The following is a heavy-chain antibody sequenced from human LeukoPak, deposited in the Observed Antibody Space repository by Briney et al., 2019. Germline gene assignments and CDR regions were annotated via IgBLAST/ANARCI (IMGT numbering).Heavy chain of an antibody. CDR3: AKDLGVAYYYDSSGYY. V-gene: IGHV3-30*18. D-gene: IGHD3-22*01. CDR1: GFTFSSYG. J-gene: IGHJ4*02. Sequence: PGRSLRLSCAASGFTFSSYGMHWVRQAPGKGLEWVAVISYDGSNKYYADSVKGRFTISRDNSKNTLYLQVNSLRAEDTAVYYCAKDLGVAYYYDSSGYYWGQGTLVTVSS. CDR2: ISYDGSNK.